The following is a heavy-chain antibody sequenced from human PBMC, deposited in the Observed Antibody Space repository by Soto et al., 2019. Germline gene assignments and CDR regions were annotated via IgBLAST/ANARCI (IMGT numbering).Heavy chain of an antibody. J-gene: IGHJ3*02. CDR2: INPSGGST. V-gene: IGHV1-46*03. Sequence: SVTGSRKSFAYTLTGDYMHWLRHAPAQGYEWMGIINPSGGSTSYAQKFQGRVTMTRDTSTSTVYMELSSLRSEDTAVYYCARVRGTYYDILTADDAFDIWGQGTMVTVSS. CDR3: ARVRGTYYDILTADDAFDI. CDR1: AYTLTGDY. D-gene: IGHD3-9*01.